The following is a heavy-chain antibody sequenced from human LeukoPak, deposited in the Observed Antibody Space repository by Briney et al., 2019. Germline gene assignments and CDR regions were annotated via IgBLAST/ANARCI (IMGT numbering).Heavy chain of an antibody. CDR1: RFTFTIYS. D-gene: IGHD3-3*01. CDR2: ISYDGSNK. Sequence: GVSLRLSCAASRFTFTIYSMHCVRQSPGNGLEWLAVISYDGSNKYYAGSVKGRFTISTHNSKNTLYLQMNSLRAEDTAVYYCERVSRNRFFDYGMDVWGQGNTVTVSS. CDR3: ERVSRNRFFDYGMDV. V-gene: IGHV3-30-3*01. J-gene: IGHJ6*02.